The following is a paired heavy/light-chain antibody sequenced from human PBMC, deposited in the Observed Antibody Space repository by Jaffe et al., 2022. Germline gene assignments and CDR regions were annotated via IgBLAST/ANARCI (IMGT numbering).Heavy chain of an antibody. CDR1: GFNFNDYT. CDR3: ARDRVGYGDLDY. D-gene: IGHD4-17*01. V-gene: IGHV3-21*01. CDR2: MSSRSSFI. J-gene: IGHJ4*02. Sequence: EVQLVESGGGLVKPGGSLRLSCAASGFNFNDYTMNWVRQAPGKGLEWVSSMSSRSSFIYYADLLRGRFTISRDNAKNSLYLEMNSLRPEDTAVYSCARDRVGYGDLDYWGQGTLVNVSS.
Light chain of an antibody. CDR2: AAS. CDR3: QQYNTYPRT. Sequence: DIQMTQFPSSLSASVGDRVTITCRASQGVRSWLAWYQQKPGKAPKSLIFAASNLQSGVPSRFSGSGSGTDFTLTISSLQAEDFATYYCQQYNTYPRTFGQGTKVEIK. CDR1: QGVRSW. V-gene: IGKV1D-16*01. J-gene: IGKJ1*01.